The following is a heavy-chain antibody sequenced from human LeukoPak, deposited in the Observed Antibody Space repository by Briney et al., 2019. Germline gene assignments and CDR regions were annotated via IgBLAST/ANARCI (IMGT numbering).Heavy chain of an antibody. CDR3: ARGVRVGRWLQLFAFDI. CDR2: MNPNSGNT. V-gene: IGHV1-8*03. CDR1: GYTFTSYD. J-gene: IGHJ3*02. Sequence: ASVKVSCKASGYTFTSYDINWVRQATGQGLEWMGWMNPNSGNTGYAQKFQGRVTITRNTSISTAYMELSSLRSEDTAVYYCARGVRVGRWLQLFAFDIWGQGTMVTVSS. D-gene: IGHD5-24*01.